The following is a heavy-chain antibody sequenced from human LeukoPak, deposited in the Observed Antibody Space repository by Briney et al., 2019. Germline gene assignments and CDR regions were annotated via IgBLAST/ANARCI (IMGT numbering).Heavy chain of an antibody. CDR2: INHSGST. J-gene: IGHJ4*02. CDR1: GGSFSGYY. Sequence: PSETLSLTCAVYGGSFSGYYWSWIRQPPGKGLEWIGEINHSGSTNYNPSLKSRVTISVDTSKNQFSLKLSSVTAADTAVYYCARGRKQWLVLPRWVYFDYWGQGTLDTVSS. CDR3: ARGRKQWLVLPRWVYFDY. D-gene: IGHD6-19*01. V-gene: IGHV4-34*01.